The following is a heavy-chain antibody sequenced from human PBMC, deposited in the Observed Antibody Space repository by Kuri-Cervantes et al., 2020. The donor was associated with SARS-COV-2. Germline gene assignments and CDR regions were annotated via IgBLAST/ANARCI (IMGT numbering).Heavy chain of an antibody. Sequence: SETLSLTCTVSGGSISSSTYHWGWIRQPPGKGLEWIGTIYHSGSTYYNPSLKSRVTISVDTSKNQFSLKLSSVTAADTAVYYCARLPALPWYFDYWGQGTLVTVSS. CDR1: GGSISSSTYH. J-gene: IGHJ4*02. V-gene: IGHV4-39*07. CDR3: ARLPALPWYFDY. CDR2: IYHSGST.